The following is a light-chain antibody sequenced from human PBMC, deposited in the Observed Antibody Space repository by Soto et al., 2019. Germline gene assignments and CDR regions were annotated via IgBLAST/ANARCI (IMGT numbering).Light chain of an antibody. CDR2: GNS. J-gene: IGLJ3*02. CDR3: QSYDSSLSGWV. CDR1: SSNIGAGYD. Sequence: QSVLTQPPSVSGAPGQRVTISCTESSSNIGAGYDVHWYQQLPGTAPKLLIYGNSNRPSGVPDRFSGSKSGPSASLAITGLQAEDEADYYCQSYDSSLSGWVFGGGTKVTVL. V-gene: IGLV1-40*01.